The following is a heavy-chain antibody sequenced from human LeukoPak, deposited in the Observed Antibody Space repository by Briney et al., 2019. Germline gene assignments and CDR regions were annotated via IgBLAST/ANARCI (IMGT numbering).Heavy chain of an antibody. CDR1: GGSISSDSYY. CDR2: IYTSGSA. V-gene: IGHV4-61*09. D-gene: IGHD3-10*01. CDR3: AREGVGGY. J-gene: IGHJ4*02. Sequence: SQTLSLTCTVSGGSISSDSYYWSWIRQPAGKGLEWIGHIYTSGSANYNPSLKSQVTISVDTSKNQFSLKLSSVTAADTAVYYCAREGVGGYWGQGTLVTVSS.